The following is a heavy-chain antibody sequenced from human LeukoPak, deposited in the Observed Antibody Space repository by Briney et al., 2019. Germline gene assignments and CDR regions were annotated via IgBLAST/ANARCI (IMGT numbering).Heavy chain of an antibody. V-gene: IGHV1-69*13. Sequence: GASVKVSCKASGGTFSSYAISWVRQAPGQGLEWMGGIIPIFGTANYAQKFQGRVTITADESTSTAYMELSSLGSEDTAVYYCARGLDCSSTSCYTGGGSDYYYGMDVWGQGTTVTVSS. CDR2: IIPIFGTA. J-gene: IGHJ6*02. CDR1: GGTFSSYA. D-gene: IGHD2-2*02. CDR3: ARGLDCSSTSCYTGGGSDYYYGMDV.